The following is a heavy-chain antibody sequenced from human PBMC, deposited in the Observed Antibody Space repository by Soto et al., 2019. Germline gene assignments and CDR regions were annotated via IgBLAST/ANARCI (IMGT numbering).Heavy chain of an antibody. Sequence: GGSLRLSCAASAFTFTGFGMHWVRQAPGKGLEWVAVIRFDGSNTYYADSVKGRFTISRDNPKNMLYLQMNSLRAEDTAIYYCARDGVGTTTYFGYFDYWGLGTLVTVSS. D-gene: IGHD1-26*01. CDR2: IRFDGSNT. CDR3: ARDGVGTTTYFGYFDY. CDR1: AFTFTGFG. J-gene: IGHJ4*02. V-gene: IGHV3-33*01.